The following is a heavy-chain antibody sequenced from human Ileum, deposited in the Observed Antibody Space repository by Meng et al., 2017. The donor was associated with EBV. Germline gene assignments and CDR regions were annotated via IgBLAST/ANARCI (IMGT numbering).Heavy chain of an antibody. Sequence: QAQLVQSGAEVKKPGASVKVSCKASGYTFTSYPMHWVRQAPGQRLQWMGWVNTGNGKTEYSQNFQGRVTITRDTSANTAYMELSSLRSEDTAVYYCASRPENDVGPFDYWGQGTLVTVSS. CDR1: GYTFTSYP. CDR2: VNTGNGKT. V-gene: IGHV1-3*04. D-gene: IGHD1-14*01. CDR3: ASRPENDVGPFDY. J-gene: IGHJ4*02.